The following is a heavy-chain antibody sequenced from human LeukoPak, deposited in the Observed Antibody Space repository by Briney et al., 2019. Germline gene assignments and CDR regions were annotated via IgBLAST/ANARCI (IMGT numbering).Heavy chain of an antibody. J-gene: IGHJ6*03. CDR2: IYHSGST. D-gene: IGHD4-23*01. CDR3: VGGTLFGGYYYYYMDV. Sequence: SETLSLTCTVSGYSISSGYYWGWIRQPPGKGLEWIGSIYHSGSTYYNPSLKSRVTISVDTSKNQFSLKLSSVTAADTAVYYCVGGTLFGGYYYYYMDVWGKGTTVTVSS. CDR1: GYSISSGYY. V-gene: IGHV4-38-2*02.